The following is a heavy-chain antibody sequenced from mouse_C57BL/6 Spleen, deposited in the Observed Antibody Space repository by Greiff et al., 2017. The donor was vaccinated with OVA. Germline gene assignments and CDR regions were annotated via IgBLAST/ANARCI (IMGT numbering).Heavy chain of an antibody. J-gene: IGHJ2*01. Sequence: QVQLKQSGAELARPGASVKLSCTASGYTFTSYGISWVKQRTGQGLEWIGEIYPRSGNTYYNEKSKGKATLTADKSSSTAYMELRSLTSEDSAVYFCARSTTVAYYFDYWGQGTTLTVSS. CDR2: IYPRSGNT. CDR1: GYTFTSYG. V-gene: IGHV1-81*01. D-gene: IGHD1-1*01. CDR3: ARSTTVAYYFDY.